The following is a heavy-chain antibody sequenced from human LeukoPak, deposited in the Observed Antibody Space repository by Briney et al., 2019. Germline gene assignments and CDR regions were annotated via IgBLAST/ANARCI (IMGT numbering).Heavy chain of an antibody. CDR2: ISSSGSTI. V-gene: IGHV3-11*01. J-gene: IGHJ4*02. Sequence: GGSLRLSCAASGFTFSDYYMSWVRQAPGKGLEWVSYISSSGSTIYYADSVKGRFTISRDNAKNSLYLQMNSLRAEDTAVYYCARDPSPFDGYSSSWYPLDYWGQGTLVTVSS. D-gene: IGHD6-13*01. CDR1: GFTFSDYY. CDR3: ARDPSPFDGYSSSWYPLDY.